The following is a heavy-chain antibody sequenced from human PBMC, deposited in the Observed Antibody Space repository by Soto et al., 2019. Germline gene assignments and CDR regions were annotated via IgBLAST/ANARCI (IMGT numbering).Heavy chain of an antibody. D-gene: IGHD4-17*01. Sequence: GGSLRLSCAASGFTFSSYGMHWVRQAPGKGLEWVAVIWYDGSNKYYADTVKGRFTISRDNSKNTLYLQMNSLRAEDTAVYYCARSMTTVTPYYFDYWGQGTLVTVSS. V-gene: IGHV3-33*01. CDR1: GFTFSSYG. CDR3: ARSMTTVTPYYFDY. J-gene: IGHJ4*02. CDR2: IWYDGSNK.